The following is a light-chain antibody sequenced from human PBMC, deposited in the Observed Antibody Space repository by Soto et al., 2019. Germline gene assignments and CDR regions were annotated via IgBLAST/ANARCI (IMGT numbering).Light chain of an antibody. CDR1: QDIRNY. V-gene: IGKV1-33*01. Sequence: DIQMTQSPPYLSASVGDRVTITCQASQDIRNYLNWYQQKPGKAPKLLIYDASNLETGVPSRFSGSGSGTEFTFTISSMQPEDIATYYCQQYDNLPMYTFGQGTKLETK. CDR2: DAS. CDR3: QQYDNLPMYT. J-gene: IGKJ2*01.